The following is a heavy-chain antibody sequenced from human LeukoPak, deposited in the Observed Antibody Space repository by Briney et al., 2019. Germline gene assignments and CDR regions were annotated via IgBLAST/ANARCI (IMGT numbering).Heavy chain of an antibody. Sequence: PGGSLRLSCAASRFTFSNYWMSWVRQPPGKGLEWVANINQGGSEKYYVSSVKGRFTISRDNAKNSLYLQMNSLRADNTAIYYCVRDGSGYDYWGQGTLVTASS. D-gene: IGHD6-19*01. V-gene: IGHV3-7*05. CDR2: INQGGSEK. CDR3: VRDGSGYDY. CDR1: RFTFSNYW. J-gene: IGHJ4*02.